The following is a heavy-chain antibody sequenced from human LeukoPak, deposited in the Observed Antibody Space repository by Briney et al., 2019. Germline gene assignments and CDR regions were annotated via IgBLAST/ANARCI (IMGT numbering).Heavy chain of an antibody. D-gene: IGHD2-15*01. CDR3: AKGRGSTPSYFDY. CDR1: GFTFNSFA. Sequence: GGSLRLSCAASGFTFNSFAMSWVRQAPGKGLEGVSGVSGSGGTTFYADSVKGRFTISRDNSKNTLTLQMNSLSGEDTAVYYCAKGRGSTPSYFDYWGQGTLVTVSS. J-gene: IGHJ4*02. CDR2: VSGSGGTT. V-gene: IGHV3-23*01.